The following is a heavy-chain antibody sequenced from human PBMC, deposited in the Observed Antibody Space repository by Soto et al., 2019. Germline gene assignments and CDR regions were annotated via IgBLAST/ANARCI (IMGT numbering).Heavy chain of an antibody. CDR2: IIPIFGTA. CDR1: GYTFTSYG. V-gene: IGHV1-69*13. CDR3: AKVRYSSPMGYYYGMDV. Sequence: GASVKVSCKASGYTFTSYGISWVRQAPGQGLEWMGGIIPIFGTANYAQKFQGRVTITADESTSTSYMEVNNLRSEDTAVYYCAKVRYSSPMGYYYGMDVWGQGTTVTVSS. D-gene: IGHD6-19*01. J-gene: IGHJ6*02.